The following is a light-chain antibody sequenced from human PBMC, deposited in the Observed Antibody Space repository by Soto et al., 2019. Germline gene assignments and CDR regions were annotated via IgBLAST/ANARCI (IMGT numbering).Light chain of an antibody. CDR1: LPISNY. CDR2: AAS. Sequence: DIQMTQSPSSLSASVGDRVTITCRASLPISNYLAWYQQKPGKIPNLLIYAASTLQAGVPSRFTGSGSGTEFILTISSLQSEDFAVYYCQQYDIWPPTFGQGTKVDIK. CDR3: QQYDIWPPT. J-gene: IGKJ1*01. V-gene: IGKV1-27*01.